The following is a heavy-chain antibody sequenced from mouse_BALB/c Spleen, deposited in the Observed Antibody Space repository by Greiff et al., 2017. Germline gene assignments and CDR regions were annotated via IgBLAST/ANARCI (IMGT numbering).Heavy chain of an antibody. CDR2: INPYNGAT. V-gene: IGHV1-31*01. Sequence: EVQLQQSGPELVKPGASVKISCKASGYSFTGYYMHWVKQSHVKSLEWIGRINPYNGATSYNQNFKDKASLTVDKSSSTAYMELHSLTSEDSAVYYCARNDYDGFDYWGQGTTLTVSS. CDR3: ARNDYDGFDY. J-gene: IGHJ2*01. CDR1: GYSFTGYY. D-gene: IGHD2-4*01.